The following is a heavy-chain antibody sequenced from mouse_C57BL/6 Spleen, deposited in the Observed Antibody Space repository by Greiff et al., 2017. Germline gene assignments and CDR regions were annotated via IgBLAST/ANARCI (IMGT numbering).Heavy chain of an antibody. Sequence: VKLMESGPELVKPGASVKISCKASGYAFSSSWMNWVKQRPGKGLEWIGRIYPGDGDTNYNGKFKGKATLTADKSSSTAYMQLSSLTSEDSAVYFCARSGSRRYYAMDYWGQGTSVTVSS. CDR3: ARSGSRRYYAMDY. J-gene: IGHJ4*01. D-gene: IGHD4-1*01. CDR1: GYAFSSSW. CDR2: IYPGDGDT. V-gene: IGHV1-82*01.